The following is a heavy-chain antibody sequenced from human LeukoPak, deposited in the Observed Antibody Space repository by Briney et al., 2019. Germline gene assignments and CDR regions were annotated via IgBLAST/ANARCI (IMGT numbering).Heavy chain of an antibody. CDR1: GYTFSGSY. CDR2: INPNSGDT. Sequence: GASVKVSCKASGYTFSGSYIHWVRQAPGQGLEWMGRINPNSGDTNYAQNFQGRVTMTRDTSISTVYMELSSLRSDDTAVYYCAKGRLSGSYNRFDYWGLGTLVTVSS. D-gene: IGHD1-26*01. J-gene: IGHJ4*02. CDR3: AKGRLSGSYNRFDY. V-gene: IGHV1-2*06.